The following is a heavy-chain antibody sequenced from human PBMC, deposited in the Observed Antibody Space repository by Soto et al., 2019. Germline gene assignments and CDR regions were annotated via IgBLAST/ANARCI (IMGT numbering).Heavy chain of an antibody. J-gene: IGHJ4*02. D-gene: IGHD4-17*01. Sequence: ASVKVSCKTSGYTFTEYGISWFRQAPGQGLEWMGWISPYNGKTNYIQEFQDRVTTTTDTSSTTVYMDLRTLKSDDTAIYFCARADYGDTKIYSFDRWGQGTLVTVSS. V-gene: IGHV1-18*01. CDR3: ARADYGDTKIYSFDR. CDR1: GYTFTEYG. CDR2: ISPYNGKT.